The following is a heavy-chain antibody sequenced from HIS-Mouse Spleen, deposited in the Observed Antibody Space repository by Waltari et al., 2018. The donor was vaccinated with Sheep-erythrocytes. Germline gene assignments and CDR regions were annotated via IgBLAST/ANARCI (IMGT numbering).Heavy chain of an antibody. Sequence: QVQLVQSGAEVKKPGSSVKVSCKASGGTFSSYAISWVRQAPGKGLEWMGRSIPIPGIATSAQKFQGRVTITADKSTSTAYMELSSLRSEDTAVYYCAQTGATTPHFDYWGQGTLVTVSS. CDR2: SIPIPGIA. CDR3: AQTGATTPHFDY. CDR1: GGTFSSYA. V-gene: IGHV1-69*04. D-gene: IGHD1-26*01. J-gene: IGHJ4*02.